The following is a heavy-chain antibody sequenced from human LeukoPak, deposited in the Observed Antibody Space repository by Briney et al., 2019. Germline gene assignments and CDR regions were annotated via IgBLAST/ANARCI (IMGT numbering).Heavy chain of an antibody. CDR3: ARLPVMPINRPYYYYGLDV. V-gene: IGHV4-34*01. D-gene: IGHD1-14*01. Sequence: SETVSRNCAVYGGGVSVYYWRWIRQPPGKELEWRGAINQTVSTNYNPSLKSRVPISVDTSKNQFSLKLSSVTAADTAVYYCARLPVMPINRPYYYYGLDVWGQGTTVTVSS. J-gene: IGHJ6*02. CDR2: INQTVST. CDR1: GGGVSVYY.